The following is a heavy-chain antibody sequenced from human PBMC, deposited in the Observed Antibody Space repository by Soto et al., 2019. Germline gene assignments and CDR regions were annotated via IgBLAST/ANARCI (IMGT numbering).Heavy chain of an antibody. J-gene: IGHJ2*01. CDR3: ASDYCSGGSCYLSNWYFDL. CDR2: ISSSSSTI. V-gene: IGHV3-48*01. CDR1: GFTFSSYS. D-gene: IGHD2-15*01. Sequence: EVQLVESGGGLVQPGGSLRLSCAASGFTFSSYSMNWVRQAPGKGLEWVSYISSSSSTIYYADSVKGRFTISRDNAKNSLYLQMNSMRAEDTAVYYCASDYCSGGSCYLSNWYFDLWGRGTLVTVSS.